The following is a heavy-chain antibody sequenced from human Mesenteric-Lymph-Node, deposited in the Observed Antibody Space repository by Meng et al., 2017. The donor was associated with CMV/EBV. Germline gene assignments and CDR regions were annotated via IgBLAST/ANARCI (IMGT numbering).Heavy chain of an antibody. V-gene: IGHV3-7*01. D-gene: IGHD6-13*01. CDR3: ASGIAAAGPDY. J-gene: IGHJ4*02. CDR2: IKQDGSEK. Sequence: GESLKISCAASGFTFSSYWMSWVRQAPGKGLEWVANIKQDGSEKYYVDSVKGRFTISRDNAKNSLYLQMNSLRAEDTAVYYCASGIAAAGPDYWGQGTLVTVSS. CDR1: GFTFSSYW.